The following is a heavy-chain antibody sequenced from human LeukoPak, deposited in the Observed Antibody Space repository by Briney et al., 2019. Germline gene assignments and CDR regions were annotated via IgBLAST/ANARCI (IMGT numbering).Heavy chain of an antibody. V-gene: IGHV1-2*02. D-gene: IGHD3-22*01. CDR1: GYTFTGYY. CDR3: ARSSAYYYDSSGYSSQLLFDY. CDR2: INPNSGGT. Sequence: GASVKVSCKASGYTFTGYYMHWVRQAPGQGLEWMGWINPNSGGTNYAQKFQGRVTMTRDTFISTAYMELSRLRSDDTAVYYCARSSAYYYDSSGYSSQLLFDYSGQGTLVTVSS. J-gene: IGHJ4*02.